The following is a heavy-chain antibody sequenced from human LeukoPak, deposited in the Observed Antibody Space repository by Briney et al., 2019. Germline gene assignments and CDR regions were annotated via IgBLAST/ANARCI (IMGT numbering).Heavy chain of an antibody. CDR3: DRGVGSSWYGD. CDR1: GCSISSGDYY. D-gene: IGHD6-13*01. V-gene: IGHV4-30-4*02. CDR2: LYYSGST. J-gene: IGHJ4*02. Sequence: SETLSLTCTVSGCSISSGDYYWTWIRQPPGQDLEWIGYLYYSGSTYYNPSLKSRRTISVDTYKKQFSLKMTSVTAADTAVYLCDRGVGSSWYGDWGQGTLVTVSS.